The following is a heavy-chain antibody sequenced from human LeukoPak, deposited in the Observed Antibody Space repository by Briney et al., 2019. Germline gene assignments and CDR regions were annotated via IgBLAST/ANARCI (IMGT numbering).Heavy chain of an antibody. CDR2: IYYNGDT. CDR3: ARPNDYNFFYFNY. J-gene: IGHJ4*02. Sequence: SETLSLTCSVSCGSIVCFFWSWIRQAPGERLEWIGSIYYNGDTSYNPSLKSRLTISMDTSKNRFSLNLTSVTAADTAVYYCARPNDYNFFYFNYWGQGTLVTVSS. V-gene: IGHV4-59*01. D-gene: IGHD5-24*01. CDR1: CGSIVCFF.